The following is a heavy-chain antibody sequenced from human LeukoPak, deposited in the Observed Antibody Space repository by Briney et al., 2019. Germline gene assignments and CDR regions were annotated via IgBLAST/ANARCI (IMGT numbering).Heavy chain of an antibody. J-gene: IGHJ6*02. CDR2: IKQDGSEK. CDR3: ESMVRGMDV. CDR1: GFTFSSYW. V-gene: IGHV3-7*01. D-gene: IGHD3-10*01. Sequence: PGGSLRLSCAASGFTFSSYWMSWVRQAPGKGLEWVANIKQDGSEKYYVDSVKGRFTISRDNAKNSLYLQMNGLRAEDTAVYYCESMVRGMDVWGQGTTVTVSS.